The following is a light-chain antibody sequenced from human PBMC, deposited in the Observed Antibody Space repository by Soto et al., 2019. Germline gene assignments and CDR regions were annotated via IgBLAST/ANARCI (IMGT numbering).Light chain of an antibody. CDR2: AAS. CDR3: QQSYNNPKT. V-gene: IGKV1-39*01. CDR1: QSIANY. Sequence: DIQMTQSPSSVSASVGDRVTITCRASQSIANYLNWYQQKPGKAPKLLIYAASTLESGVPSRFSGSGSGTDFTLTISSLQPEDFATYYCQQSYNNPKTFGQGTKVDIK. J-gene: IGKJ1*01.